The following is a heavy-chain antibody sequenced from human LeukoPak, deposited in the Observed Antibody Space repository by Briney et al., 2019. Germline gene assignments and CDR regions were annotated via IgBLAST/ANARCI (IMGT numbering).Heavy chain of an antibody. CDR2: IYYSGST. CDR1: GGSISSSSYY. V-gene: IGHV4-39*07. J-gene: IGHJ4*02. CDR3: ARIRHYYDSSGYYPFDY. Sequence: PSETLSLTCTVSGGSISSSSYYWGWIRQPPGKGLEWIGSIYYSGSTYYNPSLKSRVTISVDTSKNQFSLKLSSVTAADTAVYYCARIRHYYDSSGYYPFDYWGQGILVTVSS. D-gene: IGHD3-22*01.